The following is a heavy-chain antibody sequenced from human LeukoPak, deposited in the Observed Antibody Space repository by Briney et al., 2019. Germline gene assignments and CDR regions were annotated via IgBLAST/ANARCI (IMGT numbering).Heavy chain of an antibody. V-gene: IGHV4-61*02. CDR2: IYTSGST. CDR3: AREVSSQLVPVGATPFDY. D-gene: IGHD1-26*01. J-gene: IGHJ4*01. CDR1: GGSISSGSYY. Sequence: SETLSLTCTVSGGSISSGSYYWSWIRQPAGKGLEWIGRIYTSGSTNYSPSLKSRVTISVDTSKNQFSLKLSSVTAADTAVYYCAREVSSQLVPVGATPFDYWGQEPWSPSPQ.